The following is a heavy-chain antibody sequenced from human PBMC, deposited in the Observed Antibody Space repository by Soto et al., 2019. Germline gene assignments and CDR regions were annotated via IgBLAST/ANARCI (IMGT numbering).Heavy chain of an antibody. CDR1: GGSFSGYY. J-gene: IGHJ5*02. D-gene: IGHD4-4*01. Sequence: QVQLQQWGAGLLKPSETLSLTCAVYGGSFSGYYWSWIHQPPGKGLEWIGEINHSGSTNYNPSLKSRVTISVDTSKNQFSLKLSSVTAADTAVYYCARGVSNSADWFDPWGQGTLVTVSS. CDR2: INHSGST. CDR3: ARGVSNSADWFDP. V-gene: IGHV4-34*01.